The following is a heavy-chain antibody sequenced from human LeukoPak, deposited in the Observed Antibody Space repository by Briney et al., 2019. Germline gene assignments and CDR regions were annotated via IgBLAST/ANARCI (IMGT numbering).Heavy chain of an antibody. CDR1: GFTFSSYW. J-gene: IGHJ5*02. CDR2: IKQDGSEK. CDR3: ARAANYIVVVPAAIPNWFDP. V-gene: IGHV3-7*01. D-gene: IGHD2-2*01. Sequence: PGGSLRLSCAASGFTFSSYWMSWVRQAPGKGLEWVANIKQDGSEKYYVDSVKGTFTISRDNAKNSLYLQMNSLRAEDTAVYYCARAANYIVVVPAAIPNWFDPWGQGTLVTVSS.